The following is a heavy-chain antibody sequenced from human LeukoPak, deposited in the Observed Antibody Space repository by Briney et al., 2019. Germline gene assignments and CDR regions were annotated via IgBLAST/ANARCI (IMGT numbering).Heavy chain of an antibody. CDR3: ARTRRLGSIDY. CDR2: IYYSGST. V-gene: IGHV4-39*07. J-gene: IGHJ4*02. D-gene: IGHD2-2*01. Sequence: SETLSLTCTVSGGSISSSIYYWGWIRQPPGKGLEWIGSIYYSGSTYYNPSLKSRVTISVDRSKTQFSLKLSSVTAADTAVYYCARTRRLGSIDYWGQGTLVTVSS. CDR1: GGSISSSIYY.